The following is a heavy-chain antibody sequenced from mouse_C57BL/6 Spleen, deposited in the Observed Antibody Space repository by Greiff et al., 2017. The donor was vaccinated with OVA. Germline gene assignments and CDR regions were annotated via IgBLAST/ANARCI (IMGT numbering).Heavy chain of an antibody. CDR3: ARNYDYLYAMDY. D-gene: IGHD2-4*01. V-gene: IGHV1-55*01. J-gene: IGHJ4*01. CDR2: IYPGSGST. CDR1: GYTFTSYW. Sequence: QVHVKQPGAELVKPGASVKMSCKASGYTFTSYWITWVKQRPGQGLEWIGDIYPGSGSTNYNEKFKSKATLTVDTSSSTAYMQLSSLTSEDSAVYYCARNYDYLYAMDYWGQGTSVTVSS.